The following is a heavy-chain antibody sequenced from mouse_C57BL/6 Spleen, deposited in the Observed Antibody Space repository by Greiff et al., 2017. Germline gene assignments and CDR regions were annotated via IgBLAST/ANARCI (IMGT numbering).Heavy chain of an antibody. CDR3: ARDGNIYAMDY. CDR2: IYPGDGDT. J-gene: IGHJ4*01. Sequence: VQRVESGPELVKPGASVKISCKASGYAFSSSWMNWVKQRPGKGLEWIGRIYPGDGDTNYNGKFKGKATLTADKSSSTAYMQLSSLTSEDSAVYFCARDGNIYAMDYWGQGTSVTVSS. D-gene: IGHD2-1*01. CDR1: GYAFSSSW. V-gene: IGHV1-82*01.